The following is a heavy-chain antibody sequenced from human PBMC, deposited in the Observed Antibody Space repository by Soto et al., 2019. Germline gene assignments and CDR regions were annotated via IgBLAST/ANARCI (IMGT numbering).Heavy chain of an antibody. CDR1: GLIFDDYS. Sequence: EVRLVESGGGLVQPGRSLRLSCAASGLIFDDYSMHWVRQAPGKGLEWVSGISWNSGKIVYVDSVEGRFTISRDNAKNSLHLQMNSLRVEDTAWYYCAKEWVSWGHGTMVTVS. CDR3: AKEWVS. CDR2: ISWNSGKI. J-gene: IGHJ5*01. D-gene: IGHD1-26*01. V-gene: IGHV3-9*01.